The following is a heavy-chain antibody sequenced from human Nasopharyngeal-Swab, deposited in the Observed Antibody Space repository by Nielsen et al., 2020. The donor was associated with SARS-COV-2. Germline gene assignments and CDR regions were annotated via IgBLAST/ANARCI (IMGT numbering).Heavy chain of an antibody. CDR1: GGSFSGYY. J-gene: IGHJ4*02. V-gene: IGHV4-34*01. Sequence: SETLSLTCAVYGGSFSGYYWSWICQPPGRGLEWIGEINHSGSTNYNPSLKSRVTISVDTSKNQFSLKLSSVTAADTAVYHCARSVGLRFLEWLSQHFDYWGQGTLVTVSS. CDR3: ARSVGLRFLEWLSQHFDY. CDR2: INHSGST. D-gene: IGHD3-3*01.